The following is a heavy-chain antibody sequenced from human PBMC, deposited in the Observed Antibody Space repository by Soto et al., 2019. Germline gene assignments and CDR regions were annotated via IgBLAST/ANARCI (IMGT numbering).Heavy chain of an antibody. Sequence: ASVKVSWKASGYTFTAYYIHWVRQAPGQPLEYVGWINPNSGRTNYAQKFQQWVTLTRDTSTSTAYMELSRLTSDASAVFYCARAANYGLMDYWGQGTLVTVSS. CDR1: GYTFTAYY. D-gene: IGHD3-16*01. CDR3: ARAANYGLMDY. V-gene: IGHV1-2*04. CDR2: INPNSGRT. J-gene: IGHJ4*02.